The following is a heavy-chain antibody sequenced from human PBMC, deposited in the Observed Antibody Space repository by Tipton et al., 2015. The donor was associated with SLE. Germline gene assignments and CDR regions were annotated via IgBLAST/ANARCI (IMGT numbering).Heavy chain of an antibody. J-gene: IGHJ5*02. D-gene: IGHD1-1*01. V-gene: IGHV4-59*01. CDR2: IYNSGGT. CDR1: GASIRSYY. CDR3: ARDSLSGDNWFDP. Sequence: TLSLTCTVSGASIRSYYWSWIRQPPGKGLEWIGNIYNSGGTNYNPSLKSRVTMSLDTSKNQFSLKLSSVTAADTAVYYCARDSLSGDNWFDPWGQGTLVTVSS.